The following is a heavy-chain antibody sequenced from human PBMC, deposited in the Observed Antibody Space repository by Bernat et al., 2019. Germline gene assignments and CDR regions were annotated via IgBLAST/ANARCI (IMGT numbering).Heavy chain of an antibody. CDR2: IIPIFGTA. Sequence: QVQLVQSGAEVKKPGASVKVSCKASGYTFTSYGISWVRQAPGQGLEWMGGIIPIFGTANYAQKFQGRVTITADESTSTAYMELSSLRSEDTAVYYCAVERVDTAMVLGSRPYGMDVWGQGTTVTVSS. V-gene: IGHV1-69*13. D-gene: IGHD5-18*01. J-gene: IGHJ6*02. CDR3: AVERVDTAMVLGSRPYGMDV. CDR1: GYTFTSYG.